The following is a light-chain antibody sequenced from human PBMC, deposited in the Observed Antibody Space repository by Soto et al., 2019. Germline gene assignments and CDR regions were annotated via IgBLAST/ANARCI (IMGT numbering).Light chain of an antibody. CDR2: DNN. Sequence: QSVLTQPPSVSAAPGQKVTISCSGSSSNIGNNYVSWYQQLPGTAPKLLIYDNNKRPSGIPDRFSGSKSGTSATLGITGLQTGDEADYYCGTRYRSLSPWVAIGGGAQLTVL. CDR1: SSNIGNNY. J-gene: IGLJ7*01. V-gene: IGLV1-51*01. CDR3: GTRYRSLSPWVA.